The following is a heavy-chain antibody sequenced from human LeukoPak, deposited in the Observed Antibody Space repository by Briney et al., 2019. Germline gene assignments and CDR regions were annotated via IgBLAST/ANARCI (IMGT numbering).Heavy chain of an antibody. CDR1: GFTFSNAW. V-gene: IGHV3-15*01. Sequence: PGGSLRLSCAASGFTFSNAWMCWVRQAPGEGLEWVGRIKSNSDGGTTDYAAHVKGRFIISRDDSKNMVYLEMNSLETEDTAVYYCATTRVTKVYYWGQGILVTVSS. D-gene: IGHD2-21*02. J-gene: IGHJ4*02. CDR3: ATTRVTKVYY. CDR2: IKSNSDGGTT.